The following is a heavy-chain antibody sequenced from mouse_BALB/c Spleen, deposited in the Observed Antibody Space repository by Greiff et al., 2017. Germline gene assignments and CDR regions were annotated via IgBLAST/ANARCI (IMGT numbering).Heavy chain of an antibody. CDR2: IWGDGST. J-gene: IGHJ2*01. D-gene: IGHD2-2*01. V-gene: IGHV2-6-7*01. CDR3: ARGGYEWGNFDY. CDR1: GFSLTGYG. Sequence: QVQLKESGPGLVAPSQSLSITCTVSGFSLTGYGVNWVRQPPGKGLEWLGMIWGDGSTDYNSALKSRLSISKDNSKSQVFLKMNSLQTDDTARYYCARGGYEWGNFDYWGQGTTLTVSS.